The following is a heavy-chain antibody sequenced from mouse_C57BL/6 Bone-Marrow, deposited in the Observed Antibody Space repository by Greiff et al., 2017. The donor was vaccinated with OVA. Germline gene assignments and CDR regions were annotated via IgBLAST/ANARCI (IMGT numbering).Heavy chain of an antibody. CDR2: IYPGSGNT. J-gene: IGHJ4*01. V-gene: IGHV1-66*01. CDR3: ASEGLYYGNCYAMDY. Sequence: VQLKESGPELVKPGASVKISCKASGYSFTSYYIHWVKQRPGQGLEWIGGIYPGSGNTKYNEKFKGKATLTANTSSSNAYMQLSSLTSEDSAVFCCASEGLYYGNCYAMDYWGQGPSVTVSS. CDR1: GYSFTSYY. D-gene: IGHD2-1*01.